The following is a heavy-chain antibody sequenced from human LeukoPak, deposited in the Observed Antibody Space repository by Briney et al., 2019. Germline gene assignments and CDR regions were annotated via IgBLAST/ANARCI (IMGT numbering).Heavy chain of an antibody. CDR1: VGSITRYF. D-gene: IGHD5-18*01. Sequence: SETLSLTCTVSVGSITRYFWNWIRQPPGKGLEWIGYIYSSGNINYNPSLESRVTISIDMSKNQFSLKLTSVTAADTAVYYCARNPRNTYGWHFDYWGQGIPVTVSS. CDR2: IYSSGNI. CDR3: ARNPRNTYGWHFDY. J-gene: IGHJ4*02. V-gene: IGHV4-59*01.